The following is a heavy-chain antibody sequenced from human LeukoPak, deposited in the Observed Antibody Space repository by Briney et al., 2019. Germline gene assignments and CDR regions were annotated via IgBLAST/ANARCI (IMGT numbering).Heavy chain of an antibody. CDR1: GFTFSSDA. Sequence: GGSLRLSCATSGFTFSSDAMHWVRQAPGAGLEWVAVIWYEGINKYYADSVKGRFTISRDNSKNTVYLQMNSLRAEDTAVYYCARDWAGGYGDYVGYWGQGTLVTVSS. CDR3: ARDWAGGYGDYVGY. J-gene: IGHJ4*02. D-gene: IGHD4-17*01. CDR2: IWYEGINK. V-gene: IGHV3-33*01.